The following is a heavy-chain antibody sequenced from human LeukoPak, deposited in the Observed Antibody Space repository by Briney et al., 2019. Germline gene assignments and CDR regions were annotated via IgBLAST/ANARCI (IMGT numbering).Heavy chain of an antibody. D-gene: IGHD3-22*01. CDR3: ARDVFSFHYDSSGYYSGSPIDY. V-gene: IGHV3-30*14. CDR2: ISYDGSNK. CDR1: GFTFSSYA. Sequence: GGSLRLSCAASGFTFSSYAMHWVRQAPGKGLEWVAVISYDGSNKYYADSVKGRFTISRDNSKNTLYLQMNSLRAEDTAVYYCARDVFSFHYDSSGYYSGSPIDYWGQGTLVTVSS. J-gene: IGHJ4*02.